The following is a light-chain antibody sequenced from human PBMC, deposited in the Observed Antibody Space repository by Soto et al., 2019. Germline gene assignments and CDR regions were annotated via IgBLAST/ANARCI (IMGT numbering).Light chain of an antibody. CDR1: QRISSN. J-gene: IGKJ4*01. Sequence: EIVMTQSPATLSVSPGERATLSCRASQRISSNLAWYQQKPGQAPRLLIYGASTRPTGIPARFSGSDSWTDFTLTISSMQSEDFAVYYCQQYNNWPLSFGGGTKVEIK. CDR2: GAS. CDR3: QQYNNWPLS. V-gene: IGKV3-15*01.